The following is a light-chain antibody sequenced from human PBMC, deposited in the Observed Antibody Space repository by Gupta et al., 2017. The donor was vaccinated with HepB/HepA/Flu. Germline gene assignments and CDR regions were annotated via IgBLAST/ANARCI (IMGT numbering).Light chain of an antibody. J-gene: IGKJ1*01. Sequence: DSQSTQSPSSVSASVGDRVTITCRASQHISSWLAWYQQKPGKAPHLLIYAATRVQSGVPSRFSGSGAGTDFTLTISSLHPEDFATYYCQQANSFPRTFRQGTKVGIK. CDR3: QQANSFPRT. CDR2: AAT. V-gene: IGKV1-12*01. CDR1: QHISSW.